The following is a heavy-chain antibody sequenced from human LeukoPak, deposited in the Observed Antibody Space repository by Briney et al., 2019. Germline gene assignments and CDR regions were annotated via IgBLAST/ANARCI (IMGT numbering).Heavy chain of an antibody. Sequence: ASVKVSCKAFGYTFTSNYMHWVRQAPGQGPEWMGVISPSGGSTTYAQKFQGRVTLTRDMSTSTDYLELSSLRSEDTAVYYCARGDRTLDYWGQGTLVTVSS. J-gene: IGHJ4*02. CDR1: GYTFTSNY. V-gene: IGHV1-46*01. D-gene: IGHD1-14*01. CDR3: ARGDRTLDY. CDR2: ISPSGGST.